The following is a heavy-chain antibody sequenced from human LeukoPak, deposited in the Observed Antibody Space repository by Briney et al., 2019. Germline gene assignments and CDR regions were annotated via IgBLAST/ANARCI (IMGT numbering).Heavy chain of an antibody. J-gene: IGHJ4*02. CDR3: VRDLGHSRHYEY. D-gene: IGHD7-27*01. CDR1: GFTFNSFF. Sequence: GGSLRLSCAASGFTFNSFFLNWVRLTPGRELEWLACISQDGRETFYMDSVRGRFTISRDNTKNSLYLQMDSLRAEDTAVYFCVRDLGHSRHYEYWGQGALVTVSS. V-gene: IGHV3-7*01. CDR2: ISQDGRET.